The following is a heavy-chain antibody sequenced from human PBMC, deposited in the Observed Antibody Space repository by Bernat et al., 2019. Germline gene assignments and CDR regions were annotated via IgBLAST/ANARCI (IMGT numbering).Heavy chain of an antibody. CDR2: ISSSGSTI. D-gene: IGHD6-19*01. J-gene: IGHJ6*03. CDR3: ARDFPFHSRGWNYHYYMDV. Sequence: QVQLVESGGCLVKPGGSLRLSCAASGFTFSDYYMSWIRQAPGKGLEWVSYISSSGSTINYADSVKGRFTISRDNTKNSLYLQMNTLRAEDTAVYYCARDFPFHSRGWNYHYYMDVWGEGTAVTVPS. CDR1: GFTFSDYY. V-gene: IGHV3-11*01.